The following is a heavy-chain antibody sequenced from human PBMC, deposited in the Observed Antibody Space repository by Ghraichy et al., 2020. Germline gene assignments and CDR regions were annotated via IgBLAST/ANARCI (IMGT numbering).Heavy chain of an antibody. Sequence: GGSLRLSCAASGFTFSDYYMSWIRQAPGKGLEWVSYISSSGSTIYYADSVKGRFTISRDNAKNSLYVQMKSLRAEDTAVYYCARVNRSYYDFWSAPWGVYWGQGTLVTVSS. CDR3: ARVNRSYYDFWSAPWGVY. CDR2: ISSSGSTI. J-gene: IGHJ4*02. V-gene: IGHV3-11*01. D-gene: IGHD3-3*01. CDR1: GFTFSDYY.